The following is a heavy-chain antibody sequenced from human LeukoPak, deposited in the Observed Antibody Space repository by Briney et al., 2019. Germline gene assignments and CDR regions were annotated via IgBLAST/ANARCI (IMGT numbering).Heavy chain of an antibody. CDR3: AKEDHLAS. J-gene: IGHJ4*02. CDR1: GFTFDDYT. D-gene: IGHD1-14*01. Sequence: GRSLRLSCAASGFTFDDYTMHWVRQAPGKGLEWVSGITWNSGSIGYADSVRGRLTISRDNAKNSLYLEMNSLRAEDTALYYCAKEDHLASWGQGTLVTVSS. V-gene: IGHV3-9*01. CDR2: ITWNSGSI.